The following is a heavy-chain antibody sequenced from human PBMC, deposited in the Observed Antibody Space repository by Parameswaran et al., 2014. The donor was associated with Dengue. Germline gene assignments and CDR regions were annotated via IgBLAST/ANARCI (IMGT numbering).Heavy chain of an antibody. J-gene: IGHJ4*02. V-gene: IGHV3-23*01. CDR2: ISGSGGST. D-gene: IGHD6-19*01. CDR3: ASSSGWSDY. Sequence: RWIRQPPGKGLEWVSAISGSGGSTYYADSVKGRFTISRDNSKNTLYLQMNSLRAEDTAVYYCASSSGWSDYWGQGTLVTVSS.